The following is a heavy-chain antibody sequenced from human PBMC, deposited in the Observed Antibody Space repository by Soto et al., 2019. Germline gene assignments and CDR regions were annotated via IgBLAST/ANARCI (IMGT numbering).Heavy chain of an antibody. Sequence: QITLKESGPTLVKPTQTLTLTCTFSGFSLSTIGVGADWIRQPPGKALEWLALIYWDDDKRYSPSLKSRLTVTKDTSKNQVVLTMTNMDPVDTATYYCVQSRCGGDCLQSYSSHSYYGLDVWGQGTTVTVSS. CDR2: IYWDDDK. V-gene: IGHV2-5*02. CDR3: VQSRCGGDCLQSYSSHSYYGLDV. D-gene: IGHD2-21*02. CDR1: GFSLSTIGVG. J-gene: IGHJ6*02.